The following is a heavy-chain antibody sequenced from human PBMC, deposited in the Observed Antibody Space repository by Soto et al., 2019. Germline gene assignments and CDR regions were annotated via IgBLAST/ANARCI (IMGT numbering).Heavy chain of an antibody. Sequence: QVQLVQSGAEVKKPGSSVTVSCKASGGTFSSYAISWVRQAPGQGLEWMGGIIPIFGTANYAQKFQGRVTITADESTSTAYMELSSLRSEDTAVYYCARVGDIVVVVAAAAKRLREGYYYGMDVWGQGTTVTVSS. CDR1: GGTFSSYA. CDR3: ARVGDIVVVVAAAAKRLREGYYYGMDV. D-gene: IGHD2-15*01. CDR2: IIPIFGTA. V-gene: IGHV1-69*01. J-gene: IGHJ6*02.